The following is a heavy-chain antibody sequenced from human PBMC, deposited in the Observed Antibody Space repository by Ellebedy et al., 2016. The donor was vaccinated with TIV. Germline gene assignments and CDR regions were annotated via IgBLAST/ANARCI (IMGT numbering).Heavy chain of an antibody. V-gene: IGHV3-23*01. J-gene: IGHJ6*02. CDR1: GFTFSSYA. CDR2: ISASGGST. Sequence: GESLKISCAASGFTFSSYAMSWVRQAPGTGLQWVSGISASGGSTYYADSVKGRFTISRDNSKNTLYLQMNSLRAEDTAVYYCARGGSYRGMDVWGQGTTVTVSS. D-gene: IGHD1-26*01. CDR3: ARGGSYRGMDV.